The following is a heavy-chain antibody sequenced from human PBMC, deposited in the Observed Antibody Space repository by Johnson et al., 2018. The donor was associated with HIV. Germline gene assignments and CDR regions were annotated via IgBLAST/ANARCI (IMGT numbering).Heavy chain of an antibody. D-gene: IGHD2-21*01. CDR3: AKGDPVEGDVDDAFDI. V-gene: IGHV3-NL1*01. CDR1: GFTFSSYG. J-gene: IGHJ3*02. Sequence: QVQLVESGGGVVQPGRSLRLSCAASGFTFSSYGMHWVRQAPGKGLEWVAVIYSGGSTYYAESVKGRFTISRDNSKGTLYLQMDGLRPEDTALYYCAKGDPVEGDVDDAFDIWGQGTMVTVSS. CDR2: IYSGGST.